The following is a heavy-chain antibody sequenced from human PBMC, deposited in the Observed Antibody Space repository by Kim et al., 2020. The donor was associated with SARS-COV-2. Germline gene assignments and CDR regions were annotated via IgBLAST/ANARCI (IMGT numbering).Heavy chain of an antibody. J-gene: IGHJ6*02. CDR1: GGSFSGYY. V-gene: IGHV4-34*01. Sequence: SETLSLTCAVYGGSFSGYYWSWIRQPPGKGLEWIGEINHSGSTNYNPSLKSRVTISVDTSKNQFSLKLSSVTAADTAVYYCATERRVTMVRGGEFYGMDVWGQGTTVTVSS. CDR3: ATERRVTMVRGGEFYGMDV. CDR2: INHSGST. D-gene: IGHD3-10*01.